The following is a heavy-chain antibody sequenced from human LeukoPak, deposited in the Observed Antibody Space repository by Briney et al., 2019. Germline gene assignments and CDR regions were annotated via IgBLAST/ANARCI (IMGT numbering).Heavy chain of an antibody. V-gene: IGHV3-23*01. CDR1: GFTFSSYA. Sequence: GGSLRLSCAASGFTFSSYAMSWVRQAPGKGLEWVSAISGSGGSTYYADSVKGRFTISRDKSKNTLYLQMNSLRAEDTAVYYCAKDYDSSGYLFDYWGQGTLVTVSS. J-gene: IGHJ4*02. D-gene: IGHD3-22*01. CDR2: ISGSGGST. CDR3: AKDYDSSGYLFDY.